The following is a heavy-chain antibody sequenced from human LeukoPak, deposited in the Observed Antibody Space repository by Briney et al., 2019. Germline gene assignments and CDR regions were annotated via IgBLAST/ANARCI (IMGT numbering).Heavy chain of an antibody. CDR2: IYSGGST. V-gene: IGHV3-53*01. CDR3: AKGDASSPRIDNFDY. D-gene: IGHD6-6*01. Sequence: GGSLRLSCAASGFTVSSNYMSWVRQAPGKGLEWVSVIYSGGSTYYADSVKGRFTISRDNSKNKVFMQMNSLRAEDTAVYYCAKGDASSPRIDNFDYWGQGTLVTVSS. J-gene: IGHJ4*02. CDR1: GFTVSSNY.